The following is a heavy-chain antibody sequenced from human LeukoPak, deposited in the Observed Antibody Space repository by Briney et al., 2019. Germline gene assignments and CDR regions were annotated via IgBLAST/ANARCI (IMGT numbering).Heavy chain of an antibody. J-gene: IGHJ4*02. CDR1: GFTFSDAW. CDR3: TTAAWGGRSDY. V-gene: IGHV3-15*01. Sequence: TGGSLRLSCAASGFTFSDAWMTWVRQVPGKGLEWVGRVKSKTVGGATEYAAPVKGRFTISRDDSKSTMYLQMNSLKPEDTAIYYCTTAAWGGRSDYWGQGTLVTVSS. CDR2: VKSKTVGGAT. D-gene: IGHD3-10*01.